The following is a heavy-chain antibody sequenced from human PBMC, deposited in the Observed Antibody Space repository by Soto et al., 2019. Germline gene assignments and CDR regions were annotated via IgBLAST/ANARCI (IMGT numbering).Heavy chain of an antibody. Sequence: GGSLSLSCAASGFTFSSYGMHWVRQAPGKGLEWVAVISYDGSNKYYADSVKGRFTISRDNSKNTLYLQMNSLRAEDTAVYYCAKDHYDSSGYDWYFDLWGRGTLVTVSS. CDR1: GFTFSSYG. J-gene: IGHJ2*01. CDR2: ISYDGSNK. CDR3: AKDHYDSSGYDWYFDL. D-gene: IGHD3-22*01. V-gene: IGHV3-30*18.